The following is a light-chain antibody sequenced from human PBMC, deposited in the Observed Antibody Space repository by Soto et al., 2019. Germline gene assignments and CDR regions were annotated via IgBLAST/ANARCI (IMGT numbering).Light chain of an antibody. CDR2: AAS. CDR3: LEDYNYPWT. Sequence: AIQMTQSPSSLSASVGDRVTITCRASQGIRNDLGWYQQKPGKAPKLLIYAASSLQSGVPSRFRGSGSCTDFTLTIRSLQPEDFATYYCLEDYNYPWTFGQGTKVEIK. CDR1: QGIRND. V-gene: IGKV1-6*01. J-gene: IGKJ1*01.